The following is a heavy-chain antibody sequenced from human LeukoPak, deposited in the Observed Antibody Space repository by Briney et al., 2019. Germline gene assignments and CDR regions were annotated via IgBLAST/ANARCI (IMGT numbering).Heavy chain of an antibody. J-gene: IGHJ4*02. CDR2: ISTGGGST. V-gene: IGHV3-23*01. CDR3: ATIRGQYCSGGSCYGPDY. D-gene: IGHD2-15*01. CDR1: GFTFSSYA. Sequence: PGGSLILSCAASGFTFSSYAMSWVRQAPGKGLEWVSGISTGGGSTYYADSVKGRFTISRDSSKNILYLQMNSLRAEDTAVYYCATIRGQYCSGGSCYGPDYWGQGTLVTVSS.